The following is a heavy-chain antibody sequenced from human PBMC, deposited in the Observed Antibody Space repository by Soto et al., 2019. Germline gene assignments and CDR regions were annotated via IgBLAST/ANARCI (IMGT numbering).Heavy chain of an antibody. D-gene: IGHD4-17*01. Sequence: GESLKISCKGSGYSFTSYWIGWVRQMPGKGLELMGIIYPGDSDNRYSPSFQGQATISADKSISTAYLQWSSLKASDTAMYYCERLPLRVVHVRVREHYYYYGXDVWRQGTTVTXS. V-gene: IGHV5-51*01. CDR3: ERLPLRVVHVRVREHYYYYGXDV. J-gene: IGHJ6*02. CDR2: IYPGDSDN. CDR1: GYSFTSYW.